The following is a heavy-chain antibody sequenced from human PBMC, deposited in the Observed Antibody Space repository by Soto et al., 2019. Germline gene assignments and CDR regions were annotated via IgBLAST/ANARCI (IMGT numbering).Heavy chain of an antibody. Sequence: SETLSLTCAVSGYSISSGYYWGWIRQPPGKGLEWIGSIYHSGSTYYNPSLKSRVTISVDTSKNQFSLKLSSVTAADTAVYYCASSLELLGFDTWGQGTLVTVSS. CDR2: IYHSGST. D-gene: IGHD1-7*01. CDR3: ASSLELLGFDT. V-gene: IGHV4-38-2*01. CDR1: GYSISSGYY. J-gene: IGHJ5*02.